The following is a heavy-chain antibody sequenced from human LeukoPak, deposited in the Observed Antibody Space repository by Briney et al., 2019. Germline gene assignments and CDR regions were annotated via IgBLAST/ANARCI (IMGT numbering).Heavy chain of an antibody. CDR1: GFTFSSYG. CDR2: ISYDGRSK. V-gene: IGHV3-30*03. Sequence: PGGSLRLSCPASGFTFSSYGMHWVRQAPGKGLEWVALISYDGRSKNYADSVKGRFTISRDNAKNSLYLQMNSLRAEDTAVYYCAREGIAAASYGMDVWGQGTTVTVSS. J-gene: IGHJ6*02. D-gene: IGHD6-13*01. CDR3: AREGIAAASYGMDV.